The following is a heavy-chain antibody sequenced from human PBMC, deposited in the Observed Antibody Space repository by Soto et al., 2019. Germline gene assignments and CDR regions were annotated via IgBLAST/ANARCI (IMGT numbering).Heavy chain of an antibody. D-gene: IGHD3-22*01. CDR1: GYTFTRYG. CDR3: ARVYYDNSGYPFDY. V-gene: IGHV1-18*01. J-gene: IGHJ4*02. CDR2: ISPYNGNT. Sequence: QVQLVQSGTEVKKPGASLKVSCKTSGYTFTRYGITWVRQAPGQGLEWMGWISPYNGNTVYAQKLQGRVTMTTDTSRNTAYMEVRSLRSDDTAVYYCARVYYDNSGYPFDYWGQGTPVTVSS.